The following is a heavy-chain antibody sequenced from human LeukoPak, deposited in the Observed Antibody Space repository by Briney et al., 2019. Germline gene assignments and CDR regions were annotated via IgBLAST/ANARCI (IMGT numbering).Heavy chain of an antibody. D-gene: IGHD1-26*01. Sequence: GSSVKVSCKASGGTFSSYAISWVRQAPGQGLEWMGWISAYNGNTNYAQKLQGRVTMITDTSTSTAYMELRSLRSDDTAVYYCARVWDAARLDYWGQGTLVTVSS. CDR1: GGTFSSYA. J-gene: IGHJ4*02. V-gene: IGHV1-18*01. CDR3: ARVWDAARLDY. CDR2: ISAYNGNT.